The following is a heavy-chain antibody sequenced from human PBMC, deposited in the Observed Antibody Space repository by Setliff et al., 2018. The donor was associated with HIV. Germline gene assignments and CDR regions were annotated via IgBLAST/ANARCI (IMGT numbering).Heavy chain of an antibody. Sequence: SETLSLTCSVSGGSLISGGYYWSWIRQHPGKGPEWIGYVYYTGKTSYNPSLESRISMSVDTSKNQFSLKLTSVTAADTAIYYCARDLTSNSNCFEPWGQGTQVTVSS. V-gene: IGHV4-31*03. CDR3: ARDLTSNSNCFEP. CDR2: VYYTGKT. J-gene: IGHJ5*02. D-gene: IGHD4-4*01. CDR1: GGSLISGGYY.